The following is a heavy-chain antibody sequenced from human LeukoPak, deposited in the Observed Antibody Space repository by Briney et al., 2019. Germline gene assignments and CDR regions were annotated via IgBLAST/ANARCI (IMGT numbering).Heavy chain of an antibody. CDR2: IIGGAGGT. CDR1: GGSTSSYY. V-gene: IGHV3-23*01. CDR3: AHGSMYQLDY. J-gene: IGHJ4*02. D-gene: IGHD2-2*01. Sequence: PSETLSLTCTVSGGSTSSYYWSWIRQPPGKGLEWVSGIIGGAGGTYYADSVKGRFTISRDNAKNTLYLQMNSLRAEDTAVYYCAHGSMYQLDYWGQGTLVTVSS.